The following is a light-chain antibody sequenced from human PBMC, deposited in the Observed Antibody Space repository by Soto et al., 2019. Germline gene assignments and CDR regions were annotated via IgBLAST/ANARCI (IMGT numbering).Light chain of an antibody. V-gene: IGKV1-5*03. CDR1: QSISSW. Sequence: DIQMTQSPSTLSASVGDRVTITCRASQSISSWLAWYQQKPGKAPKLLIYKTSSLESGVPSRFSGSGSGTEFTLTISSLQPDDFATYYGQQYNSYYSFGQGTKXXIK. J-gene: IGKJ2*01. CDR2: KTS. CDR3: QQYNSYYS.